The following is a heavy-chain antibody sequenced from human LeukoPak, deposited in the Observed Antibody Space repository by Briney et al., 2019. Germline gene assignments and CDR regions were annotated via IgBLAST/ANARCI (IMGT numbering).Heavy chain of an antibody. Sequence: PSETLSLTCTVSGGSISSYYWSWIRQPPGKGLEWIGYIYYSGSTNYSPSLKSRVTISVDTSKNQFSLKLSSVTAADTAVYYCARHWFGETPDYYFDYWGQGTLVTVSS. CDR2: IYYSGST. CDR3: ARHWFGETPDYYFDY. V-gene: IGHV4-59*01. D-gene: IGHD3-10*01. CDR1: GGSISSYY. J-gene: IGHJ4*02.